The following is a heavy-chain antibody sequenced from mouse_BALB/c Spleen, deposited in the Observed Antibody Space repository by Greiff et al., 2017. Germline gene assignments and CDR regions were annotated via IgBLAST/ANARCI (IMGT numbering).Heavy chain of an antibody. D-gene: IGHD2-4*01. CDR2: INPSNGGT. CDR1: GYTFTSYY. Sequence: VQLHQSGAELVKPGASVKLSCKASGYTFTSYYMYWVKQRPGQGLEWIGEINPSNGGTNFNEKFKSKATLTVDKSSSTAYMQLSSLTSEDSAVYYCTRSMITTEAWFAYWGQGTLVTVSA. J-gene: IGHJ3*01. V-gene: IGHV1S81*02. CDR3: TRSMITTEAWFAY.